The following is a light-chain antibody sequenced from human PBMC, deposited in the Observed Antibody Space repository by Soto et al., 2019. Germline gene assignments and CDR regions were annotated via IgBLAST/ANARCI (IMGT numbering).Light chain of an antibody. CDR3: QRRCNWPPVT. CDR1: QSVSGC. V-gene: IGKV3-11*01. CDR2: DAS. Sequence: EIVLTQSPATLSLSPGGRATLSCRASQSVSGCLAWYQQKPGQAPRLLIYDASNRATGIPARFSGSGSGTDFTLTISSLEPEDFAVYYCQRRCNWPPVTFGGGTKVDIK. J-gene: IGKJ4*01.